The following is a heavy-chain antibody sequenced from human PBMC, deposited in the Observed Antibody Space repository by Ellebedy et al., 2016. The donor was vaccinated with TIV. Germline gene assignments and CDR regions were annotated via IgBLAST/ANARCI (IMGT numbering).Heavy chain of an antibody. CDR3: ARELTTVTTSWFDP. Sequence: GGSLRLXXAASGFTVSNNYMSWVRQAPGKGLEWVSLIYSGGSTYYADSVKGRFTISRDNSKNTLYLQMNSLRAEDTAVYYCARELTTVTTSWFDPWGQGTLVIVSS. D-gene: IGHD4-17*01. CDR1: GFTVSNNY. J-gene: IGHJ5*02. CDR2: IYSGGST. V-gene: IGHV3-53*01.